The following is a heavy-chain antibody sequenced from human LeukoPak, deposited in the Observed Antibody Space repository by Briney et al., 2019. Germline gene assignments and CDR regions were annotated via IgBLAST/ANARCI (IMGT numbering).Heavy chain of an antibody. V-gene: IGHV3-11*01. D-gene: IGHD6-13*01. CDR2: ISSSGSTI. J-gene: IGHJ6*02. Sequence: GGSLRLSCAASGFPFSDYYVRWIRQAPGKGLEWVSYISSSGSTIYYADSVKGRFTISRDNAKNSLYLQMNSLRAEDTAVYYCARRQQQLVLDYYYGMDVWGQGITVTVSS. CDR1: GFPFSDYY. CDR3: ARRQQQLVLDYYYGMDV.